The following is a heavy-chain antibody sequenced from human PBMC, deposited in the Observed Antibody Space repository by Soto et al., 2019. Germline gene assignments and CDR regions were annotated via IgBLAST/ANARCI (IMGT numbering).Heavy chain of an antibody. Sequence: ASVKVSCKASGYTFSGFYMHWVRQAPGQGLGWMGWINPNSGGTKSAEKFQGRVTMTRDTSISTAYMELSRLTSDDTAVYYCAGAAVAGTAELDFWGQGTQVTVSS. J-gene: IGHJ4*02. CDR1: GYTFSGFY. V-gene: IGHV1-2*02. D-gene: IGHD6-19*01. CDR3: AGAAVAGTAELDF. CDR2: INPNSGGT.